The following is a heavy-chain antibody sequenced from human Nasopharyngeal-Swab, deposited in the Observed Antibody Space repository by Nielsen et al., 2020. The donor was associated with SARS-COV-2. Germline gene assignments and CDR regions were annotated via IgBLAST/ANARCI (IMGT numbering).Heavy chain of an antibody. D-gene: IGHD3-3*01. J-gene: IGHJ6*02. Sequence: GGSLRLSCAASGFTFSSYSMNWVRQAPGKGLEWVSSISSSSSYIYYADSVKGRFTISRDNAKNSLYLQMNSLRAEDTAVYYCARGWGFWSGYFLDVWGQGTTVTVSS. V-gene: IGHV3-21*01. CDR1: GFTFSSYS. CDR2: ISSSSSYI. CDR3: ARGWGFWSGYFLDV.